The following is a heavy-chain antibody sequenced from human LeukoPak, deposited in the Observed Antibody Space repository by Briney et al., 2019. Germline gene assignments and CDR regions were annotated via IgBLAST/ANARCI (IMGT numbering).Heavy chain of an antibody. CDR3: ARHLYYYDGVDL. J-gene: IGHJ5*02. V-gene: IGHV4-59*08. Sequence: PSETLSLICTVSGDSIRGYYWSWLRQPPGKGLEWVGYIYYSGSTNYNPSLKRRVTISVDTSKSQFSLMVTSVTAADTAVYYCARHLYYYDGVDLWGQGTLVTVSS. CDR1: GDSIRGYY. D-gene: IGHD3-22*01. CDR2: IYYSGST.